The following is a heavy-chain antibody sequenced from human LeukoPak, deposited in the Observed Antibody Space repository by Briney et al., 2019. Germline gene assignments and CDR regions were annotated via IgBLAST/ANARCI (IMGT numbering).Heavy chain of an antibody. CDR2: ISWNSGSI. D-gene: IGHD1-1*01. CDR3: AKDGPTGTAGFDY. CDR1: GFTFDDYA. Sequence: GGSLRLSCAASGFTFDDYAMHWDRQAPGKGLVWVSGISWNSGSIGYADSVKGRFTISRDNAKNSLYLQMNSLRAEDTALYYCAKDGPTGTAGFDYWGQGTLVTVSS. J-gene: IGHJ4*02. V-gene: IGHV3-9*01.